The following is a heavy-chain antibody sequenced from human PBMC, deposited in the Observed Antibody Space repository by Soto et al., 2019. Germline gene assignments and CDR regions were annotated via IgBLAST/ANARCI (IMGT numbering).Heavy chain of an antibody. CDR1: GYTFTGYY. J-gene: IGHJ4*02. V-gene: IGHV1-2*02. Sequence: GASVKVSCKASGYTFTGYYMHWVRQAPGQGLEWMGWINPKSGGTSYARKFQGRVTMTRDTSISTANMELTRLTSDDTAVYYCARDYNILTGSLWAWGQGTLVTVSS. CDR2: INPKSGGT. CDR3: ARDYNILTGSLWA. D-gene: IGHD3-9*01.